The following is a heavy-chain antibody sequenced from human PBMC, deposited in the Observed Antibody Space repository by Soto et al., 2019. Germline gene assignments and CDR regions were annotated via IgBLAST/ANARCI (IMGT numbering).Heavy chain of an antibody. CDR3: ARGGVGYDFWSGYYPHGYYYYGMDV. J-gene: IGHJ6*02. D-gene: IGHD3-3*01. Sequence: SETLSLTCAVYGGSFSGYYWSWIRQPPGKGLEWIGEINHSGSTNYNPSLKSRVTISVDTSKNQFSLKLSSVTAADTAVYYCARGGVGYDFWSGYYPHGYYYYGMDVWGQGTTVTVS. V-gene: IGHV4-34*01. CDR2: INHSGST. CDR1: GGSFSGYY.